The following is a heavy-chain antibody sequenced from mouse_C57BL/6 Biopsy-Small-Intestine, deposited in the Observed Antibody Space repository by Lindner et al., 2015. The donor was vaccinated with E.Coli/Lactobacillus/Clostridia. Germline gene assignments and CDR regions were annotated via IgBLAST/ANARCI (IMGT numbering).Heavy chain of an antibody. Sequence: VQLQESGAELVKPGASVKMSCKASGYTFTTYPMEWMKQNHGKSLEWIGNFHPYDDDTKYNEKFKGKATLTVEKSSTTVYLELSRLTSDDSAVYYCARGRGNYVYYFDYWGQGTTLTVSS. J-gene: IGHJ2*01. CDR1: GYTFTTYP. D-gene: IGHD2-1*01. CDR3: ARGRGNYVYYFDY. CDR2: FHPYDDDT. V-gene: IGHV1-47*01.